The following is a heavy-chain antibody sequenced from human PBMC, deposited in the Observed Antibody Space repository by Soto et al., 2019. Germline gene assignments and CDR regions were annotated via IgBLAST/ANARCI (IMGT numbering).Heavy chain of an antibody. Sequence: PGESLKISCKGSGYSFTSYWISWVRQMPGKGLEWMGRIDPSDSYTNYSPSFQGHVTISADKSISTAYLQWSSLKASDTAMYYCARPRIAVAADYAFDIWGQGTMVTVSS. V-gene: IGHV5-10-1*01. D-gene: IGHD6-19*01. CDR3: ARPRIAVAADYAFDI. CDR2: IDPSDSYT. CDR1: GYSFTSYW. J-gene: IGHJ3*02.